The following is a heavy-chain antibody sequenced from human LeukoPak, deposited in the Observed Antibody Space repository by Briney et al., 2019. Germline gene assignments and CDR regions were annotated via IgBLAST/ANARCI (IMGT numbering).Heavy chain of an antibody. V-gene: IGHV3-23*01. J-gene: IGHJ4*02. CDR1: GFTFSSYA. CDR2: ISTSGSNT. D-gene: IGHD3-22*01. Sequence: GGSLRLSCAASGFTFSSYAMTWVRQAPGKGLDWVSAISTSGSNTYYADSAKGRFTISRGNSKSTLYLQMNSLRAEDTAVYYCAKHYYGSSGRPYFFDYWGQGTLVTVSS. CDR3: AKHYYGSSGRPYFFDY.